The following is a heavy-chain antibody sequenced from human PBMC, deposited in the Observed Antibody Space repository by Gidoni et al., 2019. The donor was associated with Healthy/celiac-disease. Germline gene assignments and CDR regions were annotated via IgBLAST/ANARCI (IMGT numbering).Heavy chain of an antibody. Sequence: QVTLKVSGPALVKPSQTLTLTCTFSGFSLSTSGMRVSWIRQPPGKALEWLARIDWDDDKFYGTSLKTRLTISKDTSKNQVVLTMTNMDPVDTATYYCARSTYYDFWSGYADFDYWGQGTLVTVSS. CDR1: GFSLSTSGMR. CDR2: IDWDDDK. CDR3: ARSTYYDFWSGYADFDY. D-gene: IGHD3-3*01. V-gene: IGHV2-70*04. J-gene: IGHJ4*02.